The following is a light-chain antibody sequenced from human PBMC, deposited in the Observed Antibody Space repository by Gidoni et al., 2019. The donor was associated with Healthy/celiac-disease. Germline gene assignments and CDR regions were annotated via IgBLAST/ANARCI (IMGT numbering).Light chain of an antibody. V-gene: IGLV3-1*01. J-gene: IGLJ2*01. CDR3: QARDSSTAV. CDR2: QDS. CDR1: TLGDKY. Sequence: SYELTQPPSVSVSPGQTASITCSGDTLGDKYACWYQQKPGQSPVLVIYQDSKRPSGLPERFSGSNSGNTATLTISGTQAMDEADYYCQARDSSTAVFGGGTKLTVL.